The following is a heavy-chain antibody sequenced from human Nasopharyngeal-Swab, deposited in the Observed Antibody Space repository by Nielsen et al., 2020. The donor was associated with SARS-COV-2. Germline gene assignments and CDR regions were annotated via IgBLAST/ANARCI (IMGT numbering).Heavy chain of an antibody. V-gene: IGHV4-59*08. Sequence: APGKGREGIGYFYYSGSTNYNPSLKSRVTISVDTSKNQFSLKLSSVTAADTAVYYCARRGTGGKKGAFDIWGQGTMVTVSS. CDR3: ARRGTGGKKGAFDI. D-gene: IGHD2-8*02. CDR2: FYYSGST. J-gene: IGHJ3*02.